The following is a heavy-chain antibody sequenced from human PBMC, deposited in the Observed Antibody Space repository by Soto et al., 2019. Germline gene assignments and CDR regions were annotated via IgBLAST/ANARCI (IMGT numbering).Heavy chain of an antibody. J-gene: IGHJ6*03. V-gene: IGHV4-34*01. CDR3: ARRATVAYYYMDV. CDR1: GGSFSGYY. D-gene: IGHD4-4*01. Sequence: PSETLSLTCAVYGGSFSGYYWSWIRQPPGKGLEWIGEINHSGSTNYNPSLKSRVTISVDTSKNQFSLKLSSVTAADTAVYYCARRATVAYYYMDVWGKGTTVTVSS. CDR2: INHSGST.